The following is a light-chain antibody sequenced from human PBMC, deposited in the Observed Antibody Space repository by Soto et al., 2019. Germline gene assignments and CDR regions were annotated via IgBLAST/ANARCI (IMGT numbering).Light chain of an antibody. Sequence: EIVLTQSPGTLSLSPGERATLSCRSSHSVSSNYLAWYQQKPGQAPRLLIYDVSSRATGIPDRFSGSGSGTYFTLTISRLAPVDFAVYYCQHYGISPTFGQGTKVEIK. CDR2: DVS. CDR3: QHYGISPT. V-gene: IGKV3-20*01. CDR1: HSVSSNY. J-gene: IGKJ1*01.